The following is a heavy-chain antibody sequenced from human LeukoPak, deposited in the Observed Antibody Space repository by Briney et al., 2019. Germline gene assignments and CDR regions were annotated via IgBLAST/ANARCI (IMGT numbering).Heavy chain of an antibody. CDR1: GFTFTTYA. J-gene: IGHJ4*02. D-gene: IGHD3-10*01. Sequence: PGGSLRLSCAASGFTFTTYAMSWVRQAPGKGLEWVSGISASGVTTYHADSVKGRFTISRDGSKNTVYLQMNSLRAEDTAVYYCTKGESLWFGEFSMGYWGQGTLVTVSS. CDR2: ISASGVTT. V-gene: IGHV3-23*01. CDR3: TKGESLWFGEFSMGY.